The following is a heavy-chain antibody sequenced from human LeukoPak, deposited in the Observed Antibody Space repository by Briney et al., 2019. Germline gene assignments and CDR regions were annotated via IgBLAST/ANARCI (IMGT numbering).Heavy chain of an antibody. CDR3: ATVQLRYSGSYSFAY. Sequence: PGGSLTLSCSASRFTLSDYAVQCVRQAPGKGLEWVAVISYDGSNKYYADSVEGRFTISRDNSKNTLYLQMNSLRTEDTTVYYCATVQLRYSGSYSFAYWGQGTLVTVSS. J-gene: IGHJ4*02. CDR2: ISYDGSNK. D-gene: IGHD1-26*01. V-gene: IGHV3-30-3*01. CDR1: RFTLSDYA.